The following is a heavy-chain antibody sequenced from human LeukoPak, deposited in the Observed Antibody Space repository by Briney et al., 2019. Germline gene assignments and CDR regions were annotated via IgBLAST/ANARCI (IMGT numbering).Heavy chain of an antibody. D-gene: IGHD4-17*01. CDR1: GFTFSSYW. V-gene: IGHV3-7*01. Sequence: GGSLRLSCAASGFTFSSYWMSWVRQAPGKGLEWVANIKQDGSEKYYGDSVKGRFTTSRDNAKNSLYLQMNSLRAEDTAVYYCARIYGDYVLFAFDIWGQGTMVTVSS. CDR3: ARIYGDYVLFAFDI. CDR2: IKQDGSEK. J-gene: IGHJ3*02.